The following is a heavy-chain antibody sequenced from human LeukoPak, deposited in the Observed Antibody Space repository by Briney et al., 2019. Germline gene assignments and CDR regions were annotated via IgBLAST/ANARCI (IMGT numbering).Heavy chain of an antibody. J-gene: IGHJ4*02. V-gene: IGHV1-69*13. CDR2: IIPIFGTA. D-gene: IGHD3-3*01. CDR1: GGTFSSYA. Sequence: GASVKVSCKASGGTFSSYAIIGVRQAPGQGLEWRGGIIPIFGTANYAQKFQGRVTITADESTSTAYMELSSLRSKDTAVYSCARTGLLAAVNTRITIHFDYRGPGTLVTVSS. CDR3: ARTGLLAAVNTRITIHFDY.